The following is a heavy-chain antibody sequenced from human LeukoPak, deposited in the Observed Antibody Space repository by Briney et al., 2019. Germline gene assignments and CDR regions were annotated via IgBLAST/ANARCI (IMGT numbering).Heavy chain of an antibody. Sequence: GGSLRLSCAASGFTFSSYGMSWVRQPPGKGLEWVSTLSESGDNTYYADSVKGRFTISRDNSKNTLYLQMNSLRAEDTAVYYCAKDLGTGILTGYDLLGYWGQGTLVTVSS. D-gene: IGHD3-9*01. V-gene: IGHV3-23*01. CDR3: AKDLGTGILTGYDLLGY. J-gene: IGHJ4*02. CDR2: LSESGDNT. CDR1: GFTFSSYG.